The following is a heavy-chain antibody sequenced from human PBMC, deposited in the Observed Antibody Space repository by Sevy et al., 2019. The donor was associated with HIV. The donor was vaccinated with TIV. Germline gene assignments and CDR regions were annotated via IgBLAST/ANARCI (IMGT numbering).Heavy chain of an antibody. CDR1: GFTFSGSA. D-gene: IGHD5-18*01. J-gene: IGHJ4*02. V-gene: IGHV3-73*01. CDR2: IRSKGNSYAT. CDR3: TSLSVDTAMGFDY. Sequence: GGSLRLSCAASGFTFSGSAMHWVRQASGKGLEWVGRIRSKGNSYATAYAASVKGRFTISRDDSKNTAYLQMNSLKTEDTAVYYCTSLSVDTAMGFDYWGPGTLVTVSS.